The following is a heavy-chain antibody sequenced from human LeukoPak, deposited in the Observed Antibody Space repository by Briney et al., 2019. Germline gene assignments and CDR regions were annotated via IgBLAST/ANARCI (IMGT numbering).Heavy chain of an antibody. Sequence: GGSLRLSCAASGFTFSNAWMSWVRQAPGKGLEWVGRIKSKTDGGTTDYAAPVKGRFTISRDDSKNTLYLQMNSLKTEDTAVYYCTTEPAYYYDSSGYYPGYFDYWGQGTLVTVSS. V-gene: IGHV3-15*01. J-gene: IGHJ4*02. CDR3: TTEPAYYYDSSGYYPGYFDY. CDR2: IKSKTDGGTT. CDR1: GFTFSNAW. D-gene: IGHD3-22*01.